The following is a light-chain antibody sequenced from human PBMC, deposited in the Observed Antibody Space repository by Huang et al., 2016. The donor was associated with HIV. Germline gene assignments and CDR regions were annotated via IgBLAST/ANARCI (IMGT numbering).Light chain of an antibody. CDR3: QQYNIRCT. J-gene: IGKJ2*02. CDR1: QSINSN. CDR2: GAS. V-gene: IGKV3-15*01. Sequence: EIVMTQSPATLSVSPGERVTLSYRASQSINSNLAWYQQKPGQAPRLLIYGASARATGIPARFSGSGSGTAFTLTITSLQSEDFAVYYCQQYNIRCTFGQGTKLEMK.